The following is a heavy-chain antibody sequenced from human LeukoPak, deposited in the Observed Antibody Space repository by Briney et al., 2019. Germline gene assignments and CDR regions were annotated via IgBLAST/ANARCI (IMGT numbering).Heavy chain of an antibody. CDR2: IIPIFGTA. Sequence: SVKVSCKASGGTFSSDAISWVRQAPGQGLEWMGGIIPIFGTANYAQKFQGRVTITTDESTSPAYLELSNLRSEDTAVYYCARGDSSGYHSSLDYRGQGTLVTVSS. D-gene: IGHD3-22*01. CDR3: ARGDSSGYHSSLDY. CDR1: GGTFSSDA. J-gene: IGHJ4*02. V-gene: IGHV1-69*05.